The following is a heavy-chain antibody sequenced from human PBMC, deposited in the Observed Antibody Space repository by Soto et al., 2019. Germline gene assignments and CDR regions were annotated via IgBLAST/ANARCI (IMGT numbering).Heavy chain of an antibody. D-gene: IGHD2-2*01. CDR2: ISAYNGNT. CDR1: GYTFTSYG. V-gene: IGHV1-18*04. CDR3: ARDFIVVVPAAIPYYYYYGMDV. Sequence: SVKVSCKACGYTFTSYGISWVRQAPGQGLEWMGWISAYNGNTNYAQKLQGRVTMTTDTSTSTAYMELRSLRSDDTAVYYCARDFIVVVPAAIPYYYYYGMDVWGQGTTVTVSS. J-gene: IGHJ6*02.